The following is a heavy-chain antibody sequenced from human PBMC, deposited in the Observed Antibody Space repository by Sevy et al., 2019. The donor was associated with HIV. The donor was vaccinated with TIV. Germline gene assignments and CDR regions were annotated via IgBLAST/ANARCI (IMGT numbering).Heavy chain of an antibody. J-gene: IGHJ5*02. V-gene: IGHV4-34*01. CDR3: ARSPPIVVVPGAPSWFDP. D-gene: IGHD2-2*01. CDR1: GGSFSGYY. CDR2: INHSGST. Sequence: SETLSLTCAVHGGSFSGYYWNWIRQPPGKGLEWIGEINHSGSTNYNPPLKSRVTISVDTSKNQFSLKLSSVTAADTAVYYCARSPPIVVVPGAPSWFDPWGQGTLVTVS.